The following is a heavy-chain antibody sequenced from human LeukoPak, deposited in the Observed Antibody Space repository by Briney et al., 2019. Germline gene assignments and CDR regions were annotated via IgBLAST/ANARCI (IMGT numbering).Heavy chain of an antibody. V-gene: IGHV4-34*01. CDR3: ARLGDPEYFDY. CDR2: IHNTGST. CDR1: GGSFSGYY. J-gene: IGHJ4*02. D-gene: IGHD3-16*01. Sequence: SETLSLNCAVYGGSFSGYYWSWIRQPPGQGLEWIGYIHNTGSTNYNPSLTSRVAISVDTSKNQFSLKLSSVTAADKAVYYCARLGDPEYFDYWGQGTLVTVSS.